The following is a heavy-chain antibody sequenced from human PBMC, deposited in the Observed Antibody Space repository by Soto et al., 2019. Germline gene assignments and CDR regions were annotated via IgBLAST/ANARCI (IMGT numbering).Heavy chain of an antibody. CDR3: ARHGSFSSSWYPYYYYGMDV. J-gene: IGHJ6*02. Sequence: GESLKISCKGSGYSFTSYWIGWVRQMPGKGLEWVGIIYPGDSDTRYSPSFQGQVTISADKSISTAYLQWSSLKASDTAMYYCARHGSFSSSWYPYYYYGMDVWGQGTTVTVSS. D-gene: IGHD6-13*01. CDR2: IYPGDSDT. V-gene: IGHV5-51*01. CDR1: GYSFTSYW.